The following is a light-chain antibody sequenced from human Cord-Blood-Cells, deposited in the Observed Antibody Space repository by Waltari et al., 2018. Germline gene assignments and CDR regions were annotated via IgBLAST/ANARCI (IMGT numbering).Light chain of an antibody. V-gene: IGKV3-11*01. Sequence: EIVLTQSPATLSVSPGERATLSCRASQGVSSYSAWYQQQPGQAPRLPIYDASNRATGIPARFSGSGSGTDFTLTIRSLEPEDFAVYYCQQRSNWPGFTFGPGTKVDIK. CDR1: QGVSSY. CDR2: DAS. J-gene: IGKJ3*01. CDR3: QQRSNWPGFT.